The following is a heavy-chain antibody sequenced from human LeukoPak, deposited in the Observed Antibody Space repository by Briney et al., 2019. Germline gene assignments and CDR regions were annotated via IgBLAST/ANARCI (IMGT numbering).Heavy chain of an antibody. J-gene: IGHJ6*02. CDR3: ARDEFSNAPYGMDV. V-gene: IGHV3-53*01. Sequence: GGSLRLSCAASGFTVSSNYMSWVRQAPGKGLEWVSVIYSGGSTYYADSVKGRFTISRDNAKNSLYLQMNSLRAEDTAVYYCARDEFSNAPYGMDVWGQGTTVTVSS. CDR2: IYSGGST. CDR1: GFTVSSNY. D-gene: IGHD4-11*01.